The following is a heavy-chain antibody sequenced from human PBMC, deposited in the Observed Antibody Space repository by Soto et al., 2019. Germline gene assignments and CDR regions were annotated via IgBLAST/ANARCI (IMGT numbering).Heavy chain of an antibody. CDR1: GFTFRSYG. Sequence: QVQLVESGGGVVQPGRSLRLSCAASGFTFRSYGMHWVRQAPGKGLEWVAIISYDGSNYYHADSVKGRFTISRDNSKTTLYLQMNSLRAEDTAVYYCARDWWWIAGAGTGWFDPWGQGTLVTVSS. D-gene: IGHD6-13*01. J-gene: IGHJ5*02. V-gene: IGHV3-30*03. CDR2: ISYDGSNY. CDR3: ARDWWWIAGAGTGWFDP.